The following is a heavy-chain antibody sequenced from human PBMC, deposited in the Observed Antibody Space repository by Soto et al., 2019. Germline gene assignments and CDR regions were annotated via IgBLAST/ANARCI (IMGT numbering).Heavy chain of an antibody. CDR3: ARAGDGIFAVVANYYYYGMDV. CDR2: IIPIFGTA. V-gene: IGHV1-69*01. D-gene: IGHD3-3*01. CDR1: GGTFSSYA. Sequence: QVQLVQSGAEVKKPGSSVKVSCKASGGTFSSYAISWVRQAPGQGLEWMGGIIPIFGTANYAQKFQGRVTITADESTSTAYMELSSLRSEDTAVYYCARAGDGIFAVVANYYYYGMDVWGQGTTVTVSS. J-gene: IGHJ6*02.